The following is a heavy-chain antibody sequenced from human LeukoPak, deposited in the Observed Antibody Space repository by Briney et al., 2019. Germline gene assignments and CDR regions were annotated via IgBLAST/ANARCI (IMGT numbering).Heavy chain of an antibody. D-gene: IGHD1-7*01. CDR1: GFTFSSYA. V-gene: IGHV3-23*01. J-gene: IGHJ6*02. Sequence: PGGSLRLSCAASGFTFSSYAMTWVRQAPGRGLEWVSAISGSGSSTYYADSVKGRFTISRDNSKNTLYLQMNSLRAEDTAVYYCAKVRTLLQYGMDVWGQGTTVTVSS. CDR3: AKVRTLLQYGMDV. CDR2: ISGSGSST.